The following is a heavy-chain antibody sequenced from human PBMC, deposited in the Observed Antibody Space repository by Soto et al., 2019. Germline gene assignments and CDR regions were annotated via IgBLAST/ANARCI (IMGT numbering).Heavy chain of an antibody. Sequence: QVQLVQSGTEVKKPGASVRVSCKASGYTFSNFGIGWVRQAPGQGLEWVGWISPFYGLTHYGQKFRGRVTLTTDTYTTTAALGLRGRRSDETAVQYCASEPTRPTAGLNYFDAWGQGTLATVSS. D-gene: IGHD6-13*01. V-gene: IGHV1-18*01. CDR3: ASEPTRPTAGLNYFDA. J-gene: IGHJ5*02. CDR1: GYTFSNFG. CDR2: ISPFYGLT.